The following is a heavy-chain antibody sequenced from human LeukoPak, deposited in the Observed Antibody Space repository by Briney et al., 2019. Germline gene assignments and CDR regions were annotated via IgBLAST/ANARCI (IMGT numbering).Heavy chain of an antibody. D-gene: IGHD5-18*01. V-gene: IGHV3-33*04. J-gene: IGHJ4*02. CDR2: ICDDRGRK. CDR1: GFTFSSHG. Sequence: GGSLRLSCAASGFTFSSHGMHWVRQAPGKGLEWVAVICDDRGRKYHADSVKGRVTISRDNSKSTLYMELNSLRSEATAVYYCARDLLGYSNDAYYFDFWGQGTLVTVSS. CDR3: ARDLLGYSNDAYYFDF.